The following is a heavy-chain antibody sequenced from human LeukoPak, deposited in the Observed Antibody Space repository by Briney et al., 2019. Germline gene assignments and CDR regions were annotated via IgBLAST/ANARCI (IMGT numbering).Heavy chain of an antibody. CDR1: GGSFSGYY. Sequence: SETLSLTCAVYGGSFSGYYWSWIRQPPGKGLECIGEINHSGSTNYNPSLKSRVTISVDTSKNQFSLKLSSVTAADTAVYYCARRSGSYTYNWFDPWGQGTLVTVSS. J-gene: IGHJ5*02. CDR2: INHSGST. CDR3: ARRSGSYTYNWFDP. V-gene: IGHV4-34*01. D-gene: IGHD1-26*01.